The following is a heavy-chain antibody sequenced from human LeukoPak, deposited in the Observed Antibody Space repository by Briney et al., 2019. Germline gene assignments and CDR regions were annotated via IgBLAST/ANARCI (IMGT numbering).Heavy chain of an antibody. CDR3: ARALGNDLYYYYYYMDV. CDR2: IYHSGST. V-gene: IGHV4-39*07. J-gene: IGHJ6*03. Sequence: SETLSLTCTVSSGSISSTFYYWGWIRQPPGKGLEWIGSIYHSGSTYYNPSLKSRVTISVDTSKNQFSLKLSSVTAADTAVYYCARALGNDLYYYYYYMDVWGKGTTVTVSS. CDR1: SGSISSTFYY. D-gene: IGHD1-1*01.